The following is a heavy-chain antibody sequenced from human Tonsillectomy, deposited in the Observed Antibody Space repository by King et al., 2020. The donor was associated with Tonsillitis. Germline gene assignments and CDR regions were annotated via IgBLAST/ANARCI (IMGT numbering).Heavy chain of an antibody. CDR2: IDWDDDK. Sequence: VTLKESGPALVKPTQTLTLTCTFSGFSLSTSGMCVSWIRQPPGKALEWLALIDWDDDKYYSTSLKTRLTISKDISKNQVVLTMTNMDPVDTATYYCARGAHDSGSYYSDYWGQGTPVTVSS. D-gene: IGHD1-26*01. CDR3: ARGAHDSGSYYSDY. V-gene: IGHV2-70*01. J-gene: IGHJ4*02. CDR1: GFSLSTSGMC.